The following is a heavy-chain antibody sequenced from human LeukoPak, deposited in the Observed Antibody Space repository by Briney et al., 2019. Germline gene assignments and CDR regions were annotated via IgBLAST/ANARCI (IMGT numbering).Heavy chain of an antibody. CDR1: GGSFSGYY. V-gene: IGHV4-34*01. CDR2: INHSGST. D-gene: IGHD2-2*01. J-gene: IGHJ4*02. Sequence: SETLSLTCAVYGGSFSGYYWSWIRQPPGKGLEWIGEINHSGSTNYNPSLKSRVTISVDTSKNQFSLKLSSVTAADTAVYYCARLALPQLDRYFDYWGQGTLVTVSS. CDR3: ARLALPQLDRYFDY.